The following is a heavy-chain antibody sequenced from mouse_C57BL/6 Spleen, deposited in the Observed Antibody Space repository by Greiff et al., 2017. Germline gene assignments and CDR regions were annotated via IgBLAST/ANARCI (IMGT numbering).Heavy chain of an antibody. CDR3: ARGASQATNYYAMDY. D-gene: IGHD3-2*02. Sequence: EVQRVESGGGLVKPGGSLKLSCAASGFTFSDYGMHWVRQAPEKGLEWVAYISSGSSPIYYADTVKGRFTISRDNAKNTLCLQMTSLRSEDTAMYYCARGASQATNYYAMDYWGQGTSVTVSS. CDR1: GFTFSDYG. V-gene: IGHV5-17*01. CDR2: ISSGSSPI. J-gene: IGHJ4*01.